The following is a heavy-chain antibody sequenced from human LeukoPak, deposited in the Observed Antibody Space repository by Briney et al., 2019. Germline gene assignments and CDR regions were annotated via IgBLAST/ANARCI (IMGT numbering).Heavy chain of an antibody. CDR2: ISYSGST. CDR3: ARLGDSSGYYVDY. CDR1: GDSISSYY. D-gene: IGHD3-22*01. V-gene: IGHV4-59*08. Sequence: SETLSLTCTVSGDSISSYYWSWVRQPPGKGLEWIGYISYSGSTNYNPSLKSRVTISIDTSKNQFSLKLSSVTAADTAVYYCARLGDSSGYYVDYWGQGTLVTVPS. J-gene: IGHJ4*02.